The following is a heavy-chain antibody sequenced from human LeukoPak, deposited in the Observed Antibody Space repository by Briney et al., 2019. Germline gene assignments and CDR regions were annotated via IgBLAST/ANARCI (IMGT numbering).Heavy chain of an antibody. Sequence: GGSLRLSCAASGFTFSGYAMSWVRQAPGKGLEWVSAISGSGGSTYYADSVKGRFTISRDNSKNTLYLQMNSLRAEDTAVYYCAKVGGDSSGYYYTSPRWYFDLWGRGTLVTVSS. CDR2: ISGSGGST. CDR1: GFTFSGYA. CDR3: AKVGGDSSGYYYTSPRWYFDL. J-gene: IGHJ2*01. V-gene: IGHV3-23*01. D-gene: IGHD3-22*01.